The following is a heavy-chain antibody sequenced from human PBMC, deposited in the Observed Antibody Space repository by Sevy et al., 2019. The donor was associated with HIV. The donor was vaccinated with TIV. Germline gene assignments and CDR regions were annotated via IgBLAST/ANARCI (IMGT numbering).Heavy chain of an antibody. J-gene: IGHJ4*02. CDR1: GGSISSSSYY. CDR3: AREIGYSSGWYAFDY. CDR2: IYYSGST. Sequence: SETLSLTCTVSGGSISSSSYYWGWIRQPPGKGLEWIGSIYYSGSTYYNPSLKSRVTISVDTSKNQFSLKLSSVTAAATAVYYCAREIGYSSGWYAFDYWGQGTLVTVSS. D-gene: IGHD6-19*01. V-gene: IGHV4-39*02.